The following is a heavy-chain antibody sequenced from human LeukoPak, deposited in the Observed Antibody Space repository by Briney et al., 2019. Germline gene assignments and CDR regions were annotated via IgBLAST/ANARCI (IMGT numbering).Heavy chain of an antibody. V-gene: IGHV3-23*01. CDR1: GFTFSSYG. Sequence: GGSLGLSCAASGFTFSSYGMSWVRQAPGKGLEWVSGISGSGGSTYYADSVKGRFTISRDNSKNTLYLQMNSLRAEDTAVYYCAKDREDKYYFDYWGQGTLVTVSS. CDR3: AKDREDKYYFDY. CDR2: ISGSGGST. J-gene: IGHJ4*02.